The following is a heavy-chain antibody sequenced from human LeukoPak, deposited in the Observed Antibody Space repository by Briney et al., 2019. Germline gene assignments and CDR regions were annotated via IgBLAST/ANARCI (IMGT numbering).Heavy chain of an antibody. J-gene: IGHJ5*02. CDR2: MNPNSGNT. Sequence: ASVKVPCKASGYTFTSYDINWVRQATGQGLEWMGWMNPNSGNTGYAQKFQGRVTMTRNTSISTAYMELSSLRSEDTAVYYCARGLGLRYCSGGSCYWFDPWGQGTLVTVSS. CDR3: ARGLGLRYCSGGSCYWFDP. D-gene: IGHD2-15*01. V-gene: IGHV1-8*01. CDR1: GYTFTSYD.